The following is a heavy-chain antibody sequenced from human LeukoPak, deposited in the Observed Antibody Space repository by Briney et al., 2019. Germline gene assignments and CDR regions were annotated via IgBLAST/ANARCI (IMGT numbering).Heavy chain of an antibody. J-gene: IGHJ4*02. CDR2: IYISGSN. CDR3: ARGGYSSGWYYFDY. CDR1: VGSISSYY. D-gene: IGHD6-19*01. V-gene: IGHV4-4*07. Sequence: SETLSLTCTVSVGSISSYYWSWIRQPAGKGLECIGRIYISGSNNYNPSLKSRVTMSVDTPNNQFSLKLSCVTGADTAVYYCARGGYSSGWYYFDYWGQGTLVTVSS.